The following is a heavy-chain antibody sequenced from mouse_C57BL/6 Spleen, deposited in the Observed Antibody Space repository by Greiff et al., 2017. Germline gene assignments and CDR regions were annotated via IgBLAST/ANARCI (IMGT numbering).Heavy chain of an antibody. D-gene: IGHD1-1*01. V-gene: IGHV3-1*01. CDR1: GYSITSGYD. CDR3: ARAPSYYGSSYFDY. Sequence: EVKLVESGPGMVKPSQSLSLTCTVTGYSITSGYDWHWIRHFPGNKLEWMGYISYSGSTNYNPSLKSRISITHDTSKNHFFLKLNSVTTEDTATYYCARAPSYYGSSYFDYWGQGTTLTVSS. J-gene: IGHJ2*01. CDR2: ISYSGST.